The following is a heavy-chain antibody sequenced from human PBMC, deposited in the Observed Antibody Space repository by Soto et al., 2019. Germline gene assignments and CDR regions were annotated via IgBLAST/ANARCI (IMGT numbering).Heavy chain of an antibody. CDR1: GGSFSSYA. J-gene: IGHJ6*02. D-gene: IGHD3-9*01. Sequence: QVQLVQSGAEVKKPGSSVKVSCKASGGSFSSYAISWVRQAPGQGLEWMGGIIPIFGTANYAQKFQGRVTITADESTSTAYMELSSLRSEDTAVYYCARCKRYFDWHNSGPRNYYYYYGMDVWGQGTTVTVSS. CDR3: ARCKRYFDWHNSGPRNYYYYYGMDV. CDR2: IIPIFGTA. V-gene: IGHV1-69*01.